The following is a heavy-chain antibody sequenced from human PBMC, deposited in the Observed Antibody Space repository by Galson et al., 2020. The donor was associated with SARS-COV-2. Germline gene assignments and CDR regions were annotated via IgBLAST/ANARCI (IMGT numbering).Heavy chain of an antibody. J-gene: IGHJ2*01. D-gene: IGHD2-2*01. CDR2: ISVTGTSM. CDR1: GFSFSDYY. CDR3: VRDRRLGYCSDTGCRLGDL. Sequence: KIGESLKISCAASGFSFSDYYINWIRQAPGRGLEWVSSISVTGTSMFYGDSVKGRFTVSRDNAKNSLYLHMNSLRADDTAVYYCVRDRRLGYCSDTGCRLGDLWGRGTLVIVSS. V-gene: IGHV3-11*01.